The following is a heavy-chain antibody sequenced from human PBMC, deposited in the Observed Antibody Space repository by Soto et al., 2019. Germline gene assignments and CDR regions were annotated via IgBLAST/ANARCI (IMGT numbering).Heavy chain of an antibody. CDR3: ARGERGSSSWRRYYFDY. CDR1: GGSFSGYC. Sequence: QVQLQQWGAGLLKPSETLSLTCAVYGGSFSGYCWSWIRQPPGKGLEWIGEINHSGSTNYNPSLKSRVTISVDTSKNQFSLKLSSVTAADTAVYYCARGERGSSSWRRYYFDYWGQGTLVTVSS. D-gene: IGHD6-13*01. CDR2: INHSGST. V-gene: IGHV4-34*01. J-gene: IGHJ4*02.